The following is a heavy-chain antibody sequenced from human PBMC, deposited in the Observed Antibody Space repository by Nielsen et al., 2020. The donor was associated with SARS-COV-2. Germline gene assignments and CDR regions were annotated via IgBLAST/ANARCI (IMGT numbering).Heavy chain of an antibody. CDR2: ISAYNGNT. CDR3: ARERRAYNWNPRENWFDP. CDR1: GYTFTSYG. Sequence: ASVKVSCKASGYTFTSYGISWVRQAPGQGLEWMGWISAYNGNTNYAQKLQGRVTMTTDTSTSTAYMELRSLRSDDTPVYYCARERRAYNWNPRENWFDPWGQGTLVTVSS. J-gene: IGHJ5*02. V-gene: IGHV1-18*01. D-gene: IGHD1-20*01.